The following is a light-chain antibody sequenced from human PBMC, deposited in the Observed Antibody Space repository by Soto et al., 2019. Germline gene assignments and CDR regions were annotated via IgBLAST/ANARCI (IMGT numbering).Light chain of an antibody. CDR1: NSNIGSNT. Sequence: QSALTQPPSASGTPGQRVTISCSGSNSNIGSNTVNWYQQLPGTAPKLLIYDNNKRPSGVPGRFSDSKSGTSASLAISGLQSEGWGRLFCCSWGYRLECVVFGGGTKLTVL. V-gene: IGLV1-44*01. CDR2: DNN. CDR3: CSWGYRLECVV. J-gene: IGLJ2*01.